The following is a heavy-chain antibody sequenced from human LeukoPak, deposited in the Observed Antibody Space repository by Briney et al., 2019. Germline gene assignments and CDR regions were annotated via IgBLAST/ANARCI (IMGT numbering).Heavy chain of an antibody. CDR3: AKGPLYSGSYPAPFDY. Sequence: QPGRSLRLSCAASGFTFSSYGMHWVRQAPGKGLEWVAVISYDGSNKYYADSVKGRFTISRDNSKNTLYLQMNSLRAEDTAVYYCAKGPLYSGSYPAPFDYWGQGTLVTVSS. CDR2: ISYDGSNK. D-gene: IGHD1-26*01. J-gene: IGHJ4*02. CDR1: GFTFSSYG. V-gene: IGHV3-30*18.